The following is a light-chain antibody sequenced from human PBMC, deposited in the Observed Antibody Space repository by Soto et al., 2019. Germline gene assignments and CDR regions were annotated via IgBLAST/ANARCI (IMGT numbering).Light chain of an antibody. J-gene: IGKJ1*01. CDR3: HQYNHWLTWT. CDR1: QSVSSK. CDR2: SAS. V-gene: IGKV3-15*01. Sequence: EIVMTQSPATLSLSPGQRATLSCRASQSVSSKLAWYQQRPGQAPRLLIYSASTRATGIPARFSGSGSGTEFTLTISSLQSEGFAVYYCHQYNHWLTWTFGQGTKVDIK.